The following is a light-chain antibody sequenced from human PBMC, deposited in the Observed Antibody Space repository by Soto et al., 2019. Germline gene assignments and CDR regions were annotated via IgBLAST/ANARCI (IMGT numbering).Light chain of an antibody. Sequence: DIQMTQSASSLSAFVGDRVTITCQASQDIRKYLNWYQQKPGKAPKLLIYDASNLETGVPSSFSGSGSGTDFTLTISSLQPEDIATYYCKHYDNLPNSFGQGTKLEIK. CDR1: QDIRKY. CDR2: DAS. V-gene: IGKV1-33*01. J-gene: IGKJ2*01. CDR3: KHYDNLPNS.